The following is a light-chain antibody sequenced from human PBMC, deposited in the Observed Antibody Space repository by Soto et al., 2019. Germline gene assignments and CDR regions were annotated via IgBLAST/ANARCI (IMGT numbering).Light chain of an antibody. CDR2: ASV. J-gene: IGKJ5*01. CDR1: QSDGSNF. Sequence: LGLTQSPGSLALSPGVGATLSCKTSQSDGSNFVAWYKHKPGQAPRLLIYASVQRATGIPDRFSVSASGTEFPLTINSLEPEDFAVYYCQLYGTSPPFGQGTRLEIK. V-gene: IGKV3-20*01. CDR3: QLYGTSPP.